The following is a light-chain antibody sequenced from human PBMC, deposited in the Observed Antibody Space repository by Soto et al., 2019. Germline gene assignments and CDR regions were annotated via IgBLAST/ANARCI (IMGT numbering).Light chain of an antibody. V-gene: IGKV3D-15*01. J-gene: IGKJ1*01. CDR3: QQYKNWRT. Sequence: EIVMTQSPATLSVSPGERATLSCRASQSVSSNLAWYQQKPGQAPRLLIYGASTRATGIPARFSGSGSGTEFTLTISSLQYEDFAVYYCQQYKNWRTFGQGTKVEIK. CDR1: QSVSSN. CDR2: GAS.